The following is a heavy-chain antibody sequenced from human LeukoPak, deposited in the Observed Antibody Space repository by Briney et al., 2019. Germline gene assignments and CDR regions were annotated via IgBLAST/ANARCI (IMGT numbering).Heavy chain of an antibody. J-gene: IGHJ4*02. V-gene: IGHV1-69*01. CDR1: GGTFSSYA. CDR2: IIPIFGTA. D-gene: IGHD5-12*01. Sequence: SVKVFCKASGGTFSSYAISWVRQAPGQGLEWMGGIIPIFGTANYAQKFQGRVTITADESTSTAYMELSSLRSEDTAVYYCARYVVSGYDRYYFDYWGQGTLVTVSS. CDR3: ARYVVSGYDRYYFDY.